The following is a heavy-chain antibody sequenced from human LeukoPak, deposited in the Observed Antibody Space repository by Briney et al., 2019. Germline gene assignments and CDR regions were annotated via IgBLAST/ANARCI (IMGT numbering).Heavy chain of an antibody. D-gene: IGHD2-21*02. J-gene: IGHJ3*02. V-gene: IGHV1-69*13. CDR1: GGTFSSYA. Sequence: ASVKVPCKASGGTFSSYAISWVRQAPGQGLEWMGGIIPIFGTANYAQKFQGRVTITADESTSTAYMELSSLRSEDTAVYYCARRNPLTQDAFDIWGQGTMVTVSS. CDR2: IIPIFGTA. CDR3: ARRNPLTQDAFDI.